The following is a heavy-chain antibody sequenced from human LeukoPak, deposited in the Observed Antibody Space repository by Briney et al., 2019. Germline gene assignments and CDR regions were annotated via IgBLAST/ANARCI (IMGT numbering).Heavy chain of an antibody. D-gene: IGHD1-26*01. Sequence: SETLSLTCTVSGGSISSYYWNWIRQPPGKGLEWIGYIDHSGTTHYNPSLKSRVNISADTSKNQFSLHLDSVTAADTAVYYCARSWAGMYYPFYYFDYWGQGTLVSVSS. J-gene: IGHJ4*02. CDR2: IDHSGTT. CDR3: ARSWAGMYYPFYYFDY. CDR1: GGSISSYY. V-gene: IGHV4-59*04.